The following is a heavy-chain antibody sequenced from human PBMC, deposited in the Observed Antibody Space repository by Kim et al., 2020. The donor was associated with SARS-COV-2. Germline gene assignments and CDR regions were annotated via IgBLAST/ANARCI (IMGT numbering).Heavy chain of an antibody. J-gene: IGHJ6*02. D-gene: IGHD3-10*01. Sequence: SVKVSCKASGFTFTSSAMQWVRQARGQRLEWIGWIVVGSGNTNYAQKFQERVTITRDMSTSTAYMELSSLRSEDTAVYYCAAGAPAMVRGVIEYYYYGMDVWGQVTTVTVSS. CDR2: IVVGSGNT. CDR1: GFTFTSSA. V-gene: IGHV1-58*02. CDR3: AAGAPAMVRGVIEYYYYGMDV.